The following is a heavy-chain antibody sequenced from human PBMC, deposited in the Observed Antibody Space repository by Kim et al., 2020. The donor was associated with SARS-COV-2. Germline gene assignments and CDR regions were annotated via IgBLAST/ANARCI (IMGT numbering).Heavy chain of an antibody. CDR1: GYTFTSYG. CDR2: ISAYNGNT. Sequence: ASVKVSCKASGYTFTSYGISWVRQAPGQGLEWMGWISAYNGNTNYAQKLQGRVTMTTDTSTSTAYMELRSLRSDDTAVYYCARDGSGSYYVVYYYGMDVWGQGTTVTVSS. J-gene: IGHJ6*02. V-gene: IGHV1-18*04. CDR3: ARDGSGSYYVVYYYGMDV. D-gene: IGHD3-10*01.